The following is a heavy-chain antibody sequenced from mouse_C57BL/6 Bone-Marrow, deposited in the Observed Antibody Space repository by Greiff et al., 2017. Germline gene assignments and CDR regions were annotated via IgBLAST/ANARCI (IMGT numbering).Heavy chain of an antibody. CDR2: IDPANGNT. V-gene: IGHV14-3*01. Sequence: VQLKQSVAELVRPGASVKLSCTASGFNIKNTYMHWVKQRPEQGLEWIGRIDPANGNTKYAPKFQGKATLTADTSSNTAYLQLSSLTSDDTAIYYCAREGAYGSSYGYFDVWGTGTTVTGSS. J-gene: IGHJ1*03. D-gene: IGHD1-1*01. CDR1: GFNIKNTY. CDR3: AREGAYGSSYGYFDV.